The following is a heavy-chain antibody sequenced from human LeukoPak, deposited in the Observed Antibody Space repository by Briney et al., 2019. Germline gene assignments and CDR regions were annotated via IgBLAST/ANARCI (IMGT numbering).Heavy chain of an antibody. V-gene: IGHV4-39*01. Sequence: SETLSLTCTVSGGSISSSLYYWGWIRQPPGKGLEWIGIIYYSGSTHYNPSLKSRVSISVETSKNQVSLRLSSVTAADTAVYYCARQGAGGRAFDIWGQGTMVTVSS. CDR1: GGSISSSLYY. CDR2: IYYSGST. D-gene: IGHD6-19*01. CDR3: ARQGAGGRAFDI. J-gene: IGHJ3*02.